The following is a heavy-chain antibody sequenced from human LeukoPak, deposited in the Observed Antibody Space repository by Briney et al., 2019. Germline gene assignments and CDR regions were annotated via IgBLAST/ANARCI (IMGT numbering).Heavy chain of an antibody. Sequence: GGSLRLSCAASGFAFSDYAMTWVRQAPGKGLEWVSGISGYDGSTFYADSVKGRFTISRDDAKNSVYLQMNSLRAEDTAVYFCARRRVGGSHCFDYWGQGTLVTVSS. J-gene: IGHJ4*02. CDR2: ISGYDGST. CDR1: GFAFSDYA. CDR3: ARRRVGGSHCFDY. D-gene: IGHD2-15*01. V-gene: IGHV3-23*01.